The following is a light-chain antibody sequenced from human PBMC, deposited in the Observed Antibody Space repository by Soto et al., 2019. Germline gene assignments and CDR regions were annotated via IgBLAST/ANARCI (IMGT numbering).Light chain of an antibody. V-gene: IGKV1-39*01. CDR3: QQSYSTPPA. CDR2: AAS. Sequence: DIQMTQSPSSLSASVGDRVTITCRASQSISSYLNWYQQKPGKAPKLLIYAASSLQSGDPSRFSGSGSGTDFTRTISSLQPEDFATYYCQQSYSTPPAFGGGTEVDIK. CDR1: QSISSY. J-gene: IGKJ4*01.